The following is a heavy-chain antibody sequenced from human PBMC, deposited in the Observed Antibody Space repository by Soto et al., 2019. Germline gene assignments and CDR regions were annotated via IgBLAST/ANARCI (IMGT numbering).Heavy chain of an antibody. CDR1: GFTFSSYE. D-gene: IGHD1-26*01. J-gene: IGHJ4*02. CDR3: AREGYRSGSHFDY. V-gene: IGHV3-48*03. CDR2: ISSSGSTI. Sequence: GGSLRLSCAASGFTFSSYEMNWVRQAPGKGLEWVSYISSSGSTIYYADSVKGRFTISRDNAKNSLYLQMNSLRAEDTAVYYCAREGYRSGSHFDYWGQGTLVTVSS.